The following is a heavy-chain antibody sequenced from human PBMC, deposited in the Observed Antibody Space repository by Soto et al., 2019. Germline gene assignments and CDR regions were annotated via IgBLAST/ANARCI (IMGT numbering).Heavy chain of an antibody. CDR1: GFAFHGYA. CDR2: IWYDGSEK. J-gene: IGHJ4*02. V-gene: IGHV3-33*01. D-gene: IGHD3-10*01. Sequence: QVQLVDSGGTVVQVGGSLRLSCAASGFAFHGYAMHWVRQAPGKGLDWVAVIWYDGSEKYYADSVEGRFTISRDNSKNTLYLQMNSLRVEDTAVYYCGRDLRTRAGDYWGKGTLVAVSS. CDR3: GRDLRTRAGDY.